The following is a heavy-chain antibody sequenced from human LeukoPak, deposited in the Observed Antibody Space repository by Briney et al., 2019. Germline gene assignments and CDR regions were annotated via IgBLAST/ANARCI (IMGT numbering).Heavy chain of an antibody. CDR3: ARDLNSYYDSSGYYHNDAFDI. Sequence: GGSLRLSCAASGFTFSSYWMHWVRQAPDKGLEWVAFIRYDGSNKYYADSVKGRFTISRDNSKNTLYLQMNSLRAEDTAVYYCARDLNSYYDSSGYYHNDAFDIWGQGTMVTVSS. J-gene: IGHJ3*02. CDR1: GFTFSSYW. V-gene: IGHV3-30*02. D-gene: IGHD3-22*01. CDR2: IRYDGSNK.